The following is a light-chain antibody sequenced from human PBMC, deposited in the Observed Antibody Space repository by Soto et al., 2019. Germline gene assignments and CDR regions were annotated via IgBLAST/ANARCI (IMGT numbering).Light chain of an antibody. CDR2: DAS. CDR1: QTISGW. CDR3: LQYNGYYRT. V-gene: IGKV1-5*01. Sequence: DIKMTQSPATLSASVGDRVTITCRASQTISGWLAWYQQRPGKAPNLLIFDASTLESGVPSRFSGSGSGTTFTLTISSLQSDDFATYYCLQYNGYYRTFGQGTKVDI. J-gene: IGKJ1*01.